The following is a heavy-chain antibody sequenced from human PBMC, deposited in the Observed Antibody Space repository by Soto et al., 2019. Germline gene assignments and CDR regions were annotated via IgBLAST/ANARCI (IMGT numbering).Heavy chain of an antibody. Sequence: NPSETLSLTCTVSGGSISSSSYYWGWIRQPPGKGLEWIGSIYYSGSTYYNPSLKSRVTISVDTSKNQFSLKLSSVTAADTAVYYCARLLVQVGWSIYYYYGMDVWGQGTTVTVS. V-gene: IGHV4-39*01. CDR2: IYYSGST. J-gene: IGHJ6*02. CDR1: GGSISSSSYY. CDR3: ARLLVQVGWSIYYYYGMDV. D-gene: IGHD2-8*02.